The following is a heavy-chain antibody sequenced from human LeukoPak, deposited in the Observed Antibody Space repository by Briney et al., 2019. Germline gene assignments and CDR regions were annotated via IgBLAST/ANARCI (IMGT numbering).Heavy chain of an antibody. CDR3: ERSNCNSCYLGVWYYFDY. V-gene: IGHV3-66*01. J-gene: IGHJ4*02. D-gene: IGHD1/OR15-1a*01. Sequence: SGGSLRLSCAASGFTFSGSWMHWVRQAPGKGLEWVSVIYSRGDTYYADSVKGRFTISRDDSKNTMYLQMNSLRAEDTAMYYCERSNCNSCYLGVWYYFDYWGQGTLVSVSS. CDR2: IYSRGDT. CDR1: GFTFSGSW.